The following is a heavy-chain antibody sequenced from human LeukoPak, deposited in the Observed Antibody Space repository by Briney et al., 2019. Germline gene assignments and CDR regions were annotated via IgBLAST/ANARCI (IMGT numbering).Heavy chain of an antibody. Sequence: ASVKVSCKASGGTFSSYAISWVRQAPGQGLEWMGGIIPIFGTANYAQKFQGRVTITADESTSTAYMELSSLRSEDTAVYYCATLVTTVTHLDYYYGMDVWGQGTTVTVSS. D-gene: IGHD4-17*01. J-gene: IGHJ6*02. CDR3: ATLVTTVTHLDYYYGMDV. V-gene: IGHV1-69*13. CDR1: GGTFSSYA. CDR2: IIPIFGTA.